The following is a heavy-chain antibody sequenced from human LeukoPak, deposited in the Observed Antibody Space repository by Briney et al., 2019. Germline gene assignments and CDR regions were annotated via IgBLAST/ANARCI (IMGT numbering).Heavy chain of an antibody. CDR2: IRYDGSNK. Sequence: AGGSLRLSCAASGFTFSSYGMHWVRQAPGKGLEWVAFIRYDGSNKYYADSVKGRFTISRDNARNSLYLQMNSLRAEDTAVYYCARDRDWNSGFDYWGQGTLVTVSS. V-gene: IGHV3-30*02. CDR1: GFTFSSYG. CDR3: ARDRDWNSGFDY. D-gene: IGHD1-7*01. J-gene: IGHJ4*02.